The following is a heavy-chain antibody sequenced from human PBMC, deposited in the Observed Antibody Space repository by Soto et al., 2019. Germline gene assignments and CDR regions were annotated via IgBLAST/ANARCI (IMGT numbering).Heavy chain of an antibody. V-gene: IGHV1-18*01. J-gene: IGHJ4*02. D-gene: IGHD6-19*01. Sequence: QVQLVQSGAEVKKPGASVKVSCKASGYTFTTYGISWLRQAPGQGLEWMGWIGAYNGNTNYAQKLQGRVTMTTDTSTSTAYLELRRLRSDDTAVYYCARDPVAGTYFDYLGQGTLVTVSS. CDR3: ARDPVAGTYFDY. CDR1: GYTFTTYG. CDR2: IGAYNGNT.